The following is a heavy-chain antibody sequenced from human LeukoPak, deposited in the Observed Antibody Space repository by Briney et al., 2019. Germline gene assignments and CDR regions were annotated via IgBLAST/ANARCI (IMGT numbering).Heavy chain of an antibody. D-gene: IGHD2-21*01. J-gene: IGHJ4*02. CDR3: AREGTAYCGGDCYLDY. CDR2: IRDSSSYI. V-gene: IGHV3-21*01. CDR1: GFTFSTYS. Sequence: PGGSLRLSCAASGFTFSTYSMNWVRQAPGKGLEWISSIRDSSSYIYYADSVKGRFTLSRDNAKNSLYLQMSSLRAEGTAVYYCAREGTAYCGGDCYLDYWGQGTLVTVSS.